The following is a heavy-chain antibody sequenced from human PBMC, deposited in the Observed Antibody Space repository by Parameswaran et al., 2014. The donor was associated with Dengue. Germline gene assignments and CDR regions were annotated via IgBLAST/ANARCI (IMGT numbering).Heavy chain of an antibody. CDR2: IYPGDSDT. CDR3: ARLPGGWYQGVDV. D-gene: IGHD6-19*01. V-gene: IGHV5-51*01. Sequence: VRQMPGKGLELVGIIYPGDSDTKYSPPFHPTLQGHVTISADKSVTTAYLQWSSLRASDTATYYCARLPGGWYQGVDVWGQGTTVTVSS. J-gene: IGHJ6*02.